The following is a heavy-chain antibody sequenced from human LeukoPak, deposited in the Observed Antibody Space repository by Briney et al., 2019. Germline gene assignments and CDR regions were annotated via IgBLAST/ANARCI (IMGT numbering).Heavy chain of an antibody. V-gene: IGHV5-51*01. J-gene: IGHJ4*02. Sequence: GESLKISCKGSGYSFTSYWIGWVRQMPGKGLEWMGIIYPGDSDTRYSPSFQGQVTISADKSVSTAYLQWSTLKASDTAMYYGARHRTVGTPSIDYWGQGTLVTVSS. CDR1: GYSFTSYW. CDR3: ARHRTVGTPSIDY. CDR2: IYPGDSDT. D-gene: IGHD4-23*01.